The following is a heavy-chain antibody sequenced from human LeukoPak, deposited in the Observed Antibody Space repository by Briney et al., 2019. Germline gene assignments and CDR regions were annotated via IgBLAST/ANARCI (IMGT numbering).Heavy chain of an antibody. Sequence: GGSLRLSCAASGFTFSFYYMSWIRQAPGKGLECVSYISSSDITIYYADSVKGRFTISRDNAKISLYLQMNSLRAEDTAVYYCARTAHPVRNYFDYWGQGTLVTVSS. CDR1: GFTFSFYY. CDR3: ARTAHPVRNYFDY. CDR2: ISSSDITI. J-gene: IGHJ4*02. V-gene: IGHV3-11*01. D-gene: IGHD2-2*01.